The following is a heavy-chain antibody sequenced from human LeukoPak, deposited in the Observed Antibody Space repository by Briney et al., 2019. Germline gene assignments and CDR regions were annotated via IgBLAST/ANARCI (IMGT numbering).Heavy chain of an antibody. CDR2: IYYSGST. J-gene: IGHJ4*02. V-gene: IGHV4-59*01. Sequence: PSETLSLTCTVSGGSISSYYWSWIRQPPGKGLEWIGYIYYSGSTNYNPSLKSRVTISVDTSKNQFSLKLSSVTAADTAVYYCARYYYDSSGYYVLDHWGQGTLVTVSS. CDR1: GGSISSYY. CDR3: ARYYYDSSGYYVLDH. D-gene: IGHD3-22*01.